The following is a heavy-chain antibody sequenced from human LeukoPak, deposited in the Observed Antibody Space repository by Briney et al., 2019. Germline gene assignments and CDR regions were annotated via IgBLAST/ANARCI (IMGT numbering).Heavy chain of an antibody. CDR1: GGTFSSYA. CDR3: AVYCSSTSCYGN. Sequence: AASVKVSCKASGGTFSSYAISWVRQAPGQGLEWMGGIIPIFGTANYAQKFQGRVAITADESTSTAYMELSSLRSEDTAVYYCAVYCSSTSCYGNWGQGTLVTVSS. CDR2: IIPIFGTA. J-gene: IGHJ4*02. V-gene: IGHV1-69*01. D-gene: IGHD2-2*01.